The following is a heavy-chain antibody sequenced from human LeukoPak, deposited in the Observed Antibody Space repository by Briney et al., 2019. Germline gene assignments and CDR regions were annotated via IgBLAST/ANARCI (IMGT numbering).Heavy chain of an antibody. Sequence: PGGSLRLSCAASGFTFSSYAMSWVRQAPGKGLEWVSSITGSGDDTNHADSVKGRFTISRDNSKNTLYLQMSSLRAEDTAVYYCAKDPRHSTNWFFDFWGQGTLVTVSS. J-gene: IGHJ4*02. CDR3: AKDPRHSTNWFFDF. CDR1: GFTFSSYA. V-gene: IGHV3-23*01. CDR2: ITGSGDDT. D-gene: IGHD6-13*01.